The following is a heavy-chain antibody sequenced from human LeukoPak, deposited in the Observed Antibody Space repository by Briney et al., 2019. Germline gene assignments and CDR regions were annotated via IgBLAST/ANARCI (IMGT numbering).Heavy chain of an antibody. D-gene: IGHD2-2*01. CDR1: GFTFDDYG. CDR3: ARDPRCSSMSCYRSSFYGMDV. Sequence: GGSLRLSCAASGFTFDDYGMSWVRQAPGKGLEWVSYISSSGSSIYYADSVKGRFTISRDNAKNSLYLQMNSLRAEDTAVYYCARDPRCSSMSCYRSSFYGMDVWGQGTTVTVSS. V-gene: IGHV3-48*03. CDR2: ISSSGSSI. J-gene: IGHJ6*02.